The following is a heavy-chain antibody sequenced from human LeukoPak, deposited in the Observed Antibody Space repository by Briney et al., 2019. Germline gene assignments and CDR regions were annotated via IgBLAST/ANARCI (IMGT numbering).Heavy chain of an antibody. J-gene: IGHJ5*02. D-gene: IGHD4-17*01. CDR1: GFTFSSYA. CDR3: ARAPGEGWFDP. V-gene: IGHV3-23*01. CDR2: ISGSGGST. Sequence: PGGSLRLSCAASGFTFSSYAMSWVRQAPGKGLEWVSAISGSGGSTYYADSVKGRFIISRDNSKNTLYLQMNSLRAEDTALYYCARAPGEGWFDPWGQGTLVTVSS.